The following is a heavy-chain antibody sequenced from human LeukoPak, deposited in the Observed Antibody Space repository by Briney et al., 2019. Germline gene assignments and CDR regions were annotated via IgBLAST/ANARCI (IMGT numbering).Heavy chain of an antibody. Sequence: GGSLRLSCAASGFTFSSYGMSWVRQAPGKGLEWVSAISGSGGSTCYADSVKGRFTISRDNSKNTLYLQMNSLRAEDTAVYYCAKVRRWELQYYFDYWGQGTLVTVSS. V-gene: IGHV3-23*01. D-gene: IGHD1-26*01. CDR2: ISGSGGST. J-gene: IGHJ4*02. CDR1: GFTFSSYG. CDR3: AKVRRWELQYYFDY.